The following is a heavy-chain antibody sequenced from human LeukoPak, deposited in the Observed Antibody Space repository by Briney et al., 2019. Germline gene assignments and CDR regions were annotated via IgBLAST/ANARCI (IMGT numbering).Heavy chain of an antibody. J-gene: IGHJ4*02. D-gene: IGHD3-22*01. CDR2: INHSGST. V-gene: IGHV4-34*01. CDR3: ARAGGYYPNFDY. CDR1: GGSFSGYY. Sequence: PSETLSLTCAVYGGSFSGYYWSWIRQPPGKGLEWIGEINHSGSTNYNPSLKSRVTISVDMSKNQFSLKLSSVTAADTAVYYCARAGGYYPNFDYWGQRTLVTVSS.